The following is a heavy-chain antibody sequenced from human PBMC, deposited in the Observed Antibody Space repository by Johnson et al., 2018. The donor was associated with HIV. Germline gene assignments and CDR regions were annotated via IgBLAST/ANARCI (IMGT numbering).Heavy chain of an antibody. CDR2: ISYDGSNK. CDR3: ARGIMITFGGVIPNDAFDI. Sequence: QVQLVESGGGLTQAGGSLRLSCAASGFTFSNYAMNWVRQAPGKGLDWVAVISYDGSNKYYADSVKGRFTISRDNAKNSLYLQMNSLRAEDTALYYCARGIMITFGGVIPNDAFDIWGQGTMVTVSS. D-gene: IGHD3-16*02. J-gene: IGHJ3*02. CDR1: GFTFSNYA. V-gene: IGHV3-30*03.